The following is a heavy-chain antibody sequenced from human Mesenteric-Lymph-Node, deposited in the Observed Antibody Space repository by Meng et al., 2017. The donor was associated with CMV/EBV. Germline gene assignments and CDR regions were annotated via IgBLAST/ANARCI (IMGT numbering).Heavy chain of an antibody. V-gene: IGHV3-48*04. CDR2: ISSSSSTI. CDR3: ARDSGPPAGAVDY. D-gene: IGHD5-12*01. J-gene: IGHJ4*02. CDR1: GFTFSSYS. Sequence: GGPLRLSCAASGFTFSSYSMNWVRQAPGKGLEWVSYISSSSSTIYYADSVKGRFTISRDNAKNSLYLQMNSLRAEDTAVYYCARDSGPPAGAVDYWGQGTLVTVSS.